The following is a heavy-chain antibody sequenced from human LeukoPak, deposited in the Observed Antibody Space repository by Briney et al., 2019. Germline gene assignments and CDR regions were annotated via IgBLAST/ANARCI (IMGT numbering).Heavy chain of an antibody. Sequence: SETLSLTCTVSGDSFSSVKDYWAWIRQPPGKGLEWIASGDYSGGTYYNPSLESRVTISADMSKNQISLKLSSVTAADTAVYYCARGERVPAAYSFNYYYYMDVWGKGTTVTVSS. CDR3: ARGERVPAAYSFNYYYYMDV. CDR2: GDYSGGT. V-gene: IGHV4-39*07. D-gene: IGHD2-2*01. CDR1: GDSFSSVKDY. J-gene: IGHJ6*03.